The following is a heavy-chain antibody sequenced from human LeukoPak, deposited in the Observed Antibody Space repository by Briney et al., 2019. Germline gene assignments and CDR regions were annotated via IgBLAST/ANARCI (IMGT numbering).Heavy chain of an antibody. CDR3: ARSPTDDVGSNWFDP. CDR2: IYYSGST. V-gene: IGHV4-31*03. J-gene: IGHJ5*02. CDR1: GSSISSGGYY. D-gene: IGHD1-26*01. Sequence: PSQTLSLTCTVSGSSISSGGYYWSWIRQHPGKGLEWIGYIYYSGSTYYNPSLKSRVTISVDTSKNQFSLKLSSVTAADTAVYYCARSPTDDVGSNWFDPWGQGTLVTVSS.